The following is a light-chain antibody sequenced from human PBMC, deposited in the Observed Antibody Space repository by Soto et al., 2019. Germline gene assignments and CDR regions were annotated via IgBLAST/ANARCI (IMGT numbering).Light chain of an antibody. CDR3: HQRQSWPRT. CDR2: AAS. J-gene: IGKJ1*01. Sequence: DIQMTQSPSTLSASLGDRVTITCRASQSISSYLNWYQQKPGKAPKLLIYAASSLQSGVPSRFSGSGSGTDFTLTISSLAPDDFAIYYCHQRQSWPRTFGQGTKVDIK. V-gene: IGKV1-39*01. CDR1: QSISSY.